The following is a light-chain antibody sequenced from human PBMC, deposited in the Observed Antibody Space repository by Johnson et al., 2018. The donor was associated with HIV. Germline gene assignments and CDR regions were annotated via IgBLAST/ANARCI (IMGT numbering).Light chain of an antibody. J-gene: IGLJ1*01. V-gene: IGLV1-51*01. Sequence: QSVLTQPPSVSAAPGQKVTISCSGSSSNIGNNYVSWYQQLPGTAPKLLIYDNTKRPSGIPDRFSGSKSGTSATLGITGLQTGVEAVCYCGTLDSSMSAHYVFGSGTKVPVL. CDR3: GTLDSSMSAHYV. CDR1: SSNIGNNY. CDR2: DNT.